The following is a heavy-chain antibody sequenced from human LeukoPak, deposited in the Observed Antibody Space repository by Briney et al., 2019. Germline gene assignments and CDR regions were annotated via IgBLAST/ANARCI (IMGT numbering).Heavy chain of an antibody. CDR2: INHSGST. CDR3: ARGRATMVRGVSRPFDY. V-gene: IGHV4-34*01. J-gene: IGHJ4*02. Sequence: SETLSLTCAVYGGSFSGYYWSWIRQPPGKGLEWIGEINHSGSTNYSPSLKSRVTISVDTSKNQFSLKLSSVTAADTAVYYCARGRATMVRGVSRPFDYWGQGTLVTVSS. D-gene: IGHD3-10*01. CDR1: GGSFSGYY.